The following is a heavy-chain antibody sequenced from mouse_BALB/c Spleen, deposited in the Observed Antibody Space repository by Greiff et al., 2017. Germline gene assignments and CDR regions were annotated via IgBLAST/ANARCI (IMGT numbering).Heavy chain of an antibody. CDR1: GYTFTSYW. Sequence: VQLQQSGAELAKPGASVKMSCQASGYTFTSYWMHWVKQRPGQGLEWIGYINPSTGYTEYNQKFKDKATLTADKSSSTAYMQLSSLTSEDSAVYYCARGGSRDFDYWGQGTTLTVSS. V-gene: IGHV1-7*01. CDR3: ARGGSRDFDY. CDR2: INPSTGYT. J-gene: IGHJ2*01. D-gene: IGHD1-1*01.